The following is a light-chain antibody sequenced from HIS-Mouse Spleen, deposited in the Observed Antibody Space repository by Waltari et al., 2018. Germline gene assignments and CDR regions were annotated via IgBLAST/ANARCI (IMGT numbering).Light chain of an antibody. Sequence: QSALTQPPSASGSPGPSVTISCPGTSSDVGGYNYVSRYQQHPGNAPKLMIYEVSTRPSGVPDRFSGSKSGNTASLTVSGLQAEDEADYYCSSYAGSNNWVFGGGTKLTVL. CDR1: SSDVGGYNY. CDR3: SSYAGSNNWV. J-gene: IGLJ3*02. V-gene: IGLV2-8*01. CDR2: EVS.